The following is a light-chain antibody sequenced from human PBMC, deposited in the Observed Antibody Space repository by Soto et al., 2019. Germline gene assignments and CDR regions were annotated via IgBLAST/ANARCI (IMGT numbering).Light chain of an antibody. Sequence: EIVLTQSPGTLSLSPGERATLSCRASQSVSSNYLAWYQQKPGQAPRLLIYGASSRATGIPDRFSGSGSGTDFTITISRMEPEDFAVYFCQLYGSSPRYTFGQGTKLEIK. J-gene: IGKJ2*01. V-gene: IGKV3-20*01. CDR1: QSVSSNY. CDR3: QLYGSSPRYT. CDR2: GAS.